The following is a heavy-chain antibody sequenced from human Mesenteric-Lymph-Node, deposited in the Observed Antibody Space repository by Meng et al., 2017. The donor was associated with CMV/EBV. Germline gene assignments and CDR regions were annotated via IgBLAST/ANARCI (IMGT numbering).Heavy chain of an antibody. Sequence: TFSSYAISWVRQAPGQGLEWMGGIIPIFGTANYAQRFQGRVTITTDESTSTAYMELSSLRSEDTAVYYCARDEVTMVRGVLQYYFDYWGQGTLVTVSS. CDR1: TFSSYA. CDR3: ARDEVTMVRGVLQYYFDY. V-gene: IGHV1-69*05. D-gene: IGHD3-10*01. CDR2: IIPIFGTA. J-gene: IGHJ4*02.